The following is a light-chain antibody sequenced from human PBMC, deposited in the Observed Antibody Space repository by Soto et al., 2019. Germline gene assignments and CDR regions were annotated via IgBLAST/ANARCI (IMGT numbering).Light chain of an antibody. CDR3: QLFGTSRT. Sequence: EIVLTQSPGTLSLSPGERATLSCRASQSVGGSYVGWYQQKPGQGPRLLIFGASSRATGIPDRFSGSGSATDFTLTISRLQPEDFAVYYCQLFGTSRTFGQGTKVEIK. CDR2: GAS. J-gene: IGKJ1*01. V-gene: IGKV3-20*01. CDR1: QSVGGSY.